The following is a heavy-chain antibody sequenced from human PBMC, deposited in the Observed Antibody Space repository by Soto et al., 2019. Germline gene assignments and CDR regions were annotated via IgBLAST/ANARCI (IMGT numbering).Heavy chain of an antibody. Sequence: ASVKVSCKASGYTFTGYYMHWVRQAPGQGLEWMGWIKPNSGGSKDAQKFQGWVTMTRDTSISTAYMELSRLRSDDTAVYYCARELGYCSSSSCPTYGMDVWGQGTTVTVSS. V-gene: IGHV1-2*04. CDR1: GYTFTGYY. CDR2: IKPNSGGS. J-gene: IGHJ6*02. CDR3: ARELGYCSSSSCPTYGMDV. D-gene: IGHD2-2*01.